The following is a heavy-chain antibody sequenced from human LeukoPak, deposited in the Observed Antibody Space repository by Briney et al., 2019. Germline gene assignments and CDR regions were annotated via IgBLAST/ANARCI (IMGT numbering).Heavy chain of an antibody. V-gene: IGHV3-30-3*01. CDR2: ISDDGSNK. CDR3: ARLSGSFLDY. J-gene: IGHJ4*02. Sequence: PGGSLRLSCAASGFTFSSYAMHWVRQAPGKGLEWVAVISDDGSNKYYADSVKGRFTISRDNSKNTLYLQMNSLRAEDTAVYYCARLSGSFLDYWGQGTLVTVSS. CDR1: GFTFSSYA. D-gene: IGHD1-26*01.